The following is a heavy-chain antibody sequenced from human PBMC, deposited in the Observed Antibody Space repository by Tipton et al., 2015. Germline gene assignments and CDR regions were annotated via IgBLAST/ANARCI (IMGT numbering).Heavy chain of an antibody. CDR1: GDSISSGDYY. Sequence: TLSLTCTVSGDSISSGDYYWSWIRQPPGKGLEWIGYIYYSGSTYYNPSLKSRVTTSVDTSKNQFSLKLSSVTAADTAVYYCAREVWYNDSTGYDYWGQGTLVTVSS. J-gene: IGHJ4*02. CDR3: AREVWYNDSTGYDY. D-gene: IGHD3-22*01. V-gene: IGHV4-30-4*01. CDR2: IYYSGST.